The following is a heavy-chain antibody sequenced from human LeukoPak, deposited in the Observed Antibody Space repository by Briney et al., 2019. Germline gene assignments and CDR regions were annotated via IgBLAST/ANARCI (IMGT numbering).Heavy chain of an antibody. D-gene: IGHD6-13*01. Sequence: SETLSLTCTVSGGSISSSSYYWGWIRQPPGKGLEWIGGIYYSGSTYYNPSLKSRVTISADTSKNQFSLKLSSVTAADTAVYYCASALTDSSSWYVGGWFDPWGQGTLVTVSS. CDR2: IYYSGST. J-gene: IGHJ5*02. V-gene: IGHV4-39*01. CDR3: ASALTDSSSWYVGGWFDP. CDR1: GGSISSSSYY.